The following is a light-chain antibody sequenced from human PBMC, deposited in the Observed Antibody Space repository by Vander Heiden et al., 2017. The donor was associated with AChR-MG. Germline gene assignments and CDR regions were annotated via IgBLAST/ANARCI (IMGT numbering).Light chain of an antibody. CDR3: QQLNGYPFS. J-gene: IGKJ3*01. CDR2: AAS. Sequence: TQLTQSPSSLSASLGDRVTITCRASQAISSDLAWYQQRAGRAPKLLIYAASTLQGRVPSRFSGSGSGTDFTLTISSLQPEDFATYYCQQLNGYPFSFGHGTKVDIK. V-gene: IGKV1-9*01. CDR1: QAISSD.